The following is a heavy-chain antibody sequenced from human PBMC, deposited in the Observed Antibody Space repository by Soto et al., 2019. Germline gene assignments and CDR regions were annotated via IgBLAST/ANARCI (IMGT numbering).Heavy chain of an antibody. V-gene: IGHV4-4*07. Sequence: ETLSLTCTVSNGSISNFYWNWIRQSAGKGLEWIGRIHGSGSATYNPSLRSRVTMSVDTSKNQFSLKVNSVTGADTAVYYCARSSHKESWFDPWGQGTLVTSPQ. CDR1: NGSISNFY. D-gene: IGHD6-13*01. J-gene: IGHJ5*02. CDR2: IHGSGSA. CDR3: ARSSHKESWFDP.